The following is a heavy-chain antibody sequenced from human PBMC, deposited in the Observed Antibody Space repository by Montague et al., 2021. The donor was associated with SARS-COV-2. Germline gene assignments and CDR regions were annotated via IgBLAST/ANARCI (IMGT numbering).Heavy chain of an antibody. D-gene: IGHD3-10*01. Sequence: SKTLSLTCSVSGDSINNSRYYWGWIRQPPGKGLEWIGTIYYSGSAYYNPSLKSRVTIPVDTSKDQFPLKLNSVTATDTAVYYCARLESTRGVIIRGAFHIWGQGTKVTVSS. V-gene: IGHV4-39*01. J-gene: IGHJ3*02. CDR3: ARLESTRGVIIRGAFHI. CDR2: IYYSGSA. CDR1: GDSINNSRYY.